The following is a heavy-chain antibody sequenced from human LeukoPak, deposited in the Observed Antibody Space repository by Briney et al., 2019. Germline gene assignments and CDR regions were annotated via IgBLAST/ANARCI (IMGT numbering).Heavy chain of an antibody. D-gene: IGHD6-13*01. CDR3: ARGLGNRHSSSWLPYYYYYYMDV. CDR2: INHSGST. V-gene: IGHV4-34*01. J-gene: IGHJ6*03. Sequence: PSETLSLTCAVYGGSFSGYYWSWIRQPPGKGLEWIGEINHSGSTNYNPSLKSRVTISVDTSKNQFSLKLSSVTAADTAVYYCARGLGNRHSSSWLPYYYYYYMDVWGKGTTVTVSS. CDR1: GGSFSGYY.